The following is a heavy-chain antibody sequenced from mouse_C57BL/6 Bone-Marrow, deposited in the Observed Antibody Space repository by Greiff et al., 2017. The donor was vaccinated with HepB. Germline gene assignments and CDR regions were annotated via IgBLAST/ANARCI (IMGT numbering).Heavy chain of an antibody. Sequence: QVQLQQPGAELVKPGASVKLSCKASGYTFTSYWMHWVKQRPGRGLEWIGRIAPNSGGTKYNEKFKSQATLTVDKPSSTAYMQLSSLTSEDSAVYYCARREGYYDGSSYDWYFDVWGTGTTVTVSS. J-gene: IGHJ1*03. CDR1: GYTFTSYW. V-gene: IGHV1-72*01. CDR3: ARREGYYDGSSYDWYFDV. D-gene: IGHD1-1*01. CDR2: IAPNSGGT.